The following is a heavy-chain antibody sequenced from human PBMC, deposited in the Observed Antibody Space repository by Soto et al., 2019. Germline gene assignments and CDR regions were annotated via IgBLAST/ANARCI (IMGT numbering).Heavy chain of an antibody. CDR3: ARDTIADYGDYVIDY. J-gene: IGHJ4*02. D-gene: IGHD4-17*01. V-gene: IGHV1-18*01. CDR2: ISAYNGNT. Sequence: ASVKVSCKASGYTFTSYGISWVRQAPGQGLEWMGWISAYNGNTNYAQKLQGRVTMTTDTSTSTAYMELRSLRSDDTAVYYCARDTIADYGDYVIDYWGQGTLVTVSS. CDR1: GYTFTSYG.